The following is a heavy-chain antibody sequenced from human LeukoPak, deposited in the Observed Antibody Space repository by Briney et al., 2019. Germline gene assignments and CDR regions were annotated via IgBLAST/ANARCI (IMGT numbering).Heavy chain of an antibody. CDR2: IYYSGST. Sequence: SETLPLTCTVSDGSISSSSYYWGWIRQPPGKGLEWIGSIYYSGSTYYNPSLKSRVTISVDTSKNQFSLKLSSVTAAVTAVYYCARHGGSGDAFDIWGQGTMVTVSS. J-gene: IGHJ3*02. D-gene: IGHD3-16*01. CDR1: DGSISSSSYY. CDR3: ARHGGSGDAFDI. V-gene: IGHV4-39*01.